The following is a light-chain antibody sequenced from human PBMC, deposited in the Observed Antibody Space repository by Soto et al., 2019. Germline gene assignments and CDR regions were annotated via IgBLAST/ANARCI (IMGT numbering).Light chain of an antibody. V-gene: IGKV3-15*01. J-gene: IGKJ4*01. Sequence: EIVMTQSPATLSVSPGERATLSCRASQSVSSNLAWNQQKPGQAPRLLSYGASTRATDIPPRFSASGSGTDFTLTISSLQSEDFAVYYCQQYYNWPALTFGGGTKVEIK. CDR1: QSVSSN. CDR3: QQYYNWPALT. CDR2: GAS.